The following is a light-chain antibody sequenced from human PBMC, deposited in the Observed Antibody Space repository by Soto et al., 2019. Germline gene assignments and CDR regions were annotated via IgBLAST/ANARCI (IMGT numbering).Light chain of an antibody. V-gene: IGKV1-17*01. Sequence: DIQMTQSPSSLSASVGDRVTITCRASQGFRNDLGWYQHKPGKAPKRLIYAASSLQSGVPSRFSGIGSGTEFTLTISSLQPEDFATYYCLQHNTYPRTFGQGTKVEIK. J-gene: IGKJ1*01. CDR3: LQHNTYPRT. CDR1: QGFRND. CDR2: AAS.